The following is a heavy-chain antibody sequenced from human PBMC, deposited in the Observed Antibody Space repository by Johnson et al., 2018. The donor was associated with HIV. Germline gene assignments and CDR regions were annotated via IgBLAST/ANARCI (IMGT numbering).Heavy chain of an antibody. CDR2: ISNDGRNK. J-gene: IGHJ3*02. Sequence: LVEPGGGVVQPGRSLRLSCAASGFTFSSYTMHWVRQAPCKGLEWVAVISNDGRNKYYADSVKGRFTISRDNSKNTLYLQMNSLRAEDTAVYYCAKDNIPGIAAAGLGNAFDIWGQGTMVTVSS. CDR3: AKDNIPGIAAAGLGNAFDI. V-gene: IGHV3-30*04. CDR1: GFTFSSYT. D-gene: IGHD6-13*01.